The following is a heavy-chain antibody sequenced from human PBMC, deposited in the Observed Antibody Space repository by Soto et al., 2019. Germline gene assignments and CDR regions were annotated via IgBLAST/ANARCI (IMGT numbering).Heavy chain of an antibody. D-gene: IGHD4-4*01. Sequence: PSETLSLTCTVSGGSISSGDYWSWIRLHPGKGLEWIGYIFYSGNTYYNPSLKSRVTISVDTSKNQFSLKLSSVTAADTAVYYCARDSDSNAYYYYGMDVWGHGITVTVSS. CDR1: GGSISSGDY. CDR3: ARDSDSNAYYYYGMDV. V-gene: IGHV4-31*03. J-gene: IGHJ6*02. CDR2: IFYSGNT.